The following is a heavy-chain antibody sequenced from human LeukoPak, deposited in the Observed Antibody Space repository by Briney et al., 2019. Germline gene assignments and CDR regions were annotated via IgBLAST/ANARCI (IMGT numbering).Heavy chain of an antibody. J-gene: IGHJ6*02. CDR2: ISAEGDIQ. V-gene: IGHV3-30-3*01. CDR1: GFRFSSYD. CDR3: ARDLSGYEGYGMDV. Sequence: PGRSQRLSCAATGFRFSSYDMHWVRQAPGKGLEWVAAISAEGDIQIYLDSVMGRFTISRDNSKSTLYLQMNSLRAEDTAVYYCARDLSGYEGYGMDVWGQGTTVTVSS. D-gene: IGHD5-12*01.